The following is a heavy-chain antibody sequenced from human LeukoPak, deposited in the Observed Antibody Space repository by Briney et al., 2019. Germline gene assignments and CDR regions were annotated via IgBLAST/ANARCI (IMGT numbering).Heavy chain of an antibody. CDR1: GYTLTELS. CDR3: ARGRRVNPPPRTDWVYGIPLSLRP. D-gene: IGHD2-8*01. Sequence: ASVKVSCKVSGYTLTELSMHWVRQAPGKGLEWMGGFDPEDGETIYAQKFQGRVTMTRNTSISTAYMELSSLRSEDTAVYYCARGRRVNPPPRTDWVYGIPLSLRPWGQGTLVTVSS. V-gene: IGHV1-24*01. J-gene: IGHJ5*02. CDR2: FDPEDGET.